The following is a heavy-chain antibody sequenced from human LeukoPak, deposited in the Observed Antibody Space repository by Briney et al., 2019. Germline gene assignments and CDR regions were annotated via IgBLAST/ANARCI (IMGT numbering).Heavy chain of an antibody. D-gene: IGHD3-9*01. J-gene: IGHJ4*02. Sequence: PGGSLRLSCAASGFTINTFWMTWLRQAPGKGLEWVANIRHDGGLEYYVDSVQGRFSISRDNAKNSFYLQMNSLRADDTAVYYCARDLSASGSFDYWGQGTLVTVSS. CDR3: ARDLSASGSFDY. CDR1: GFTINTFW. V-gene: IGHV3-7*04. CDR2: IRHDGGLE.